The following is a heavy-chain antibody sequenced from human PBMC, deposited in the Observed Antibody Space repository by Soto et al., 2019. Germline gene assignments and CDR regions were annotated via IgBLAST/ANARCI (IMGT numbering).Heavy chain of an antibody. Sequence: PSETLSLTCTVSGGSISSYYWSWIRQPPGKGLEWIGYIYYSGSTNYNPSLKSRVTISVDTSKNQFSPKLSSVTAADTAVYYCAAGSGSYYNPVAYYFDYWGQGTLVTVSS. D-gene: IGHD3-10*01. V-gene: IGHV4-59*08. CDR3: AAGSGSYYNPVAYYFDY. CDR2: IYYSGST. CDR1: GGSISSYY. J-gene: IGHJ4*02.